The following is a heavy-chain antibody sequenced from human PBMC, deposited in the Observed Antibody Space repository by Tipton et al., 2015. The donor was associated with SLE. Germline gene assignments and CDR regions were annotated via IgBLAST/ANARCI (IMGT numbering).Heavy chain of an antibody. J-gene: IGHJ3*02. Sequence: TLSLTCTVSGGSISSYYWSWIRQLPGKGLEWIGYIYYSGSTNYNPSLKSRVTISVDTSKNQFSLKLSSVTAADTAVYYCARVKRSPRAFDIWGQGTMVTVSS. D-gene: IGHD1-26*01. CDR3: ARVKRSPRAFDI. V-gene: IGHV4-59*01. CDR1: GGSISSYY. CDR2: IYYSGST.